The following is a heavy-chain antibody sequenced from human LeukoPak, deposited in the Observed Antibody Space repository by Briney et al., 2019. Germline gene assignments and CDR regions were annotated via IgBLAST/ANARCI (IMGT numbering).Heavy chain of an antibody. J-gene: IGHJ4*02. D-gene: IGHD5-24*01. CDR1: GGTFSSYA. CDR3: AMVEMATSSIDY. V-gene: IGHV1-69*04. CDR2: TIPILGIA. Sequence: ASVKVSCKASGGTFSSYAISWVRQAPGQGLEWMGGTIPILGIANYAQKFQGRVTITADKSTSTAYMGLSSLRSEDTAVYYCAMVEMATSSIDYWGQGTLVIVSS.